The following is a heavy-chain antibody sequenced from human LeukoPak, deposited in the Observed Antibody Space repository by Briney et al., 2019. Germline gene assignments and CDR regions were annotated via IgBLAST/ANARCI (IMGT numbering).Heavy chain of an antibody. CDR3: AKGNSKVPNWFDP. CDR1: GFTVSSNY. D-gene: IGHD4-11*01. CDR2: IYSGGST. V-gene: IGHV3-53*01. Sequence: PGGSLRLSCAASGFTVSSNYMIWVRQAPGKGLEWVSVIYSGGSTYYADSVKGRFTISRDNSKNTLYLQMNSLRAEDTAVYYCAKGNSKVPNWFDPWGQGTLVTVSS. J-gene: IGHJ5*02.